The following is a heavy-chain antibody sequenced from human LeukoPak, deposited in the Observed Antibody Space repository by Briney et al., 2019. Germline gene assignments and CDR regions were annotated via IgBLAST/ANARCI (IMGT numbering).Heavy chain of an antibody. Sequence: GASLRLSCAASGFTGSSNYMCWVRPAPGKVVEWVSVIYSGGSTDYADSVKGRFTISSDKSKNTLYLQMNSLRVEDTAVYYCAAPQRDGYNSRQFDSWGQGTLVTVSS. V-gene: IGHV3-66*01. CDR1: GFTGSSNY. D-gene: IGHD5-24*01. CDR2: IYSGGST. J-gene: IGHJ4*02. CDR3: AAPQRDGYNSRQFDS.